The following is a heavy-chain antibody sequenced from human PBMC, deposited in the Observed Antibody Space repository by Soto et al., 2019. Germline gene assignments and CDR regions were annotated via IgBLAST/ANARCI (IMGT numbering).Heavy chain of an antibody. V-gene: IGHV4-39*01. D-gene: IGHD5-18*01. CDR1: GGSISSRSYY. CDR2: IYYSGST. CDR3: ARTLDTTMVIGY. J-gene: IGHJ4*02. Sequence: QLQLQESGPGLVKPSETLSLTCTVSGGSISSRSYYWGWIRQPPGKGLEWIGTIYYSGSTYYSPGLSGRVTLSVDTSKNQFSLKLSSVTVADTAVYYWARTLDTTMVIGYWGQGTLVTVSS.